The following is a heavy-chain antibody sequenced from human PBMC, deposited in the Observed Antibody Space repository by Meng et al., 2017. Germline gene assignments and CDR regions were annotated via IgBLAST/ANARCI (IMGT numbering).Heavy chain of an antibody. Sequence: GESLKISCAASGFTFSRYSMNWVRQAPGKGLEWVSSISSSSSYIYYADSVKGRFTISRDNAKNSLYLQMNSLRAEDTAVYYCAREGSTVGRGYYYYYYGMDVWGQGTTVTVSS. V-gene: IGHV3-21*01. CDR1: GFTFSRYS. J-gene: IGHJ6*02. CDR2: ISSSSSYI. CDR3: AREGSTVGRGYYYYYYGMDV. D-gene: IGHD3-10*01.